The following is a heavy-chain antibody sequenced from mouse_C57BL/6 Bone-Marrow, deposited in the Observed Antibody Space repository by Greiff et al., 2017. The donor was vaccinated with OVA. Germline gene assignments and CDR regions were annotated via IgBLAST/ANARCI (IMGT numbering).Heavy chain of an antibody. CDR3: ARSPGFAY. V-gene: IGHV1-19*01. J-gene: IGHJ3*01. CDR1: GYTFTDYY. CDR2: INPYNGGT. Sequence: VQLKHSGPVLVKPGASVKMSCKASGYTFTDYYMNWVKQSHGKSLEWIGVINPYNGGTSYNQKFKGKATLTVDKSSSTAYMELNSLTSEDSAVYYCARSPGFAYWGQGTLVTVSA.